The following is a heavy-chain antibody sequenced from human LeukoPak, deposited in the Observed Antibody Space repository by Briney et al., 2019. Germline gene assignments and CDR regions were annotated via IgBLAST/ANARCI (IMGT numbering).Heavy chain of an antibody. J-gene: IGHJ6*02. V-gene: IGHV3-33*01. CDR1: GFTFSSFG. CDR3: ARDGDITPTDV. CDR2: IWYNGSNK. Sequence: GGSLRLSCAASGFTFSSFGMHWVRQAPGKGLEWVAVIWYNGSNKYYADSVKGRFTISRDNSKNTLYLQMNSLRAEDTAVYYCARDGDITPTDVWGQGTTVTVSS. D-gene: IGHD2-15*01.